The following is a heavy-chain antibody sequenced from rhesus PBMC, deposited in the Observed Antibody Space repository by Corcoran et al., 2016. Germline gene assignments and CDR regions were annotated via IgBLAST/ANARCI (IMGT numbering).Heavy chain of an antibody. J-gene: IGHJ4*01. V-gene: IGHV2-174*01. CDR3: ARGGYFDY. CDR2: IYWDDYK. CDR1: GFSLTTSGMG. Sequence: QVTLKESGPALVKPTQTLTLTCTFSGFSLTTSGMGVGWIRQPPGKALEWLALIYWDDYKRYSTSLKSRLTISKDTSKTQVVLTMTTMDPLATATYYCARGGYFDYWGHGVLVTVSS.